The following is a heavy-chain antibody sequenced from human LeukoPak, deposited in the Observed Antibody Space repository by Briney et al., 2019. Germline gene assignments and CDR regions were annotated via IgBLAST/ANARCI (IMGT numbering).Heavy chain of an antibody. CDR2: ISYDGSNK. CDR1: GFTFSSYG. J-gene: IGHJ5*02. CDR3: AKNPGRYCSGGSCYWFDP. V-gene: IGHV3-30*18. D-gene: IGHD2-15*01. Sequence: GGSLRLSCAASGFTFSSYGMHWVRQAPGKGLEWVAVISYDGSNKYYADSVKGRFTISRDNSKNTLYLQMNSLRAEDTAVYYCAKNPGRYCSGGSCYWFDPWGQGTLVTVSS.